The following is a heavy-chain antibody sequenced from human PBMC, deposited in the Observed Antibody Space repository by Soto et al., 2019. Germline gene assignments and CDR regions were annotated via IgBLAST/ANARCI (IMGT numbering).Heavy chain of an antibody. J-gene: IGHJ4*02. Sequence: GGALRLSCAASGFTFSSDAMNWVRQAPGKGLEWVSAISGSDGSTYYADSVKGRFTISRDNSKNTLYLQMNSLRAEDTAVYYCARYSSGWQYYLDYWGQGPMFTVSS. CDR3: ARYSSGWQYYLDY. D-gene: IGHD6-19*01. CDR1: GFTFSSDA. V-gene: IGHV3-23*01. CDR2: ISGSDGST.